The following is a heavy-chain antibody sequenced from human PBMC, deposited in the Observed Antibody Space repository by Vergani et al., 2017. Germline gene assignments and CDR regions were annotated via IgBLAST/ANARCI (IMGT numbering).Heavy chain of an antibody. Sequence: QVQLQESGPGLVKPSETLSLTCTVSGGSISSYYWSWIRQPPGKGLEWIGYIYYSGSTNYNPSLKSRVTIAVHTSKTQITLKLSSVTAADTAVYYWSGGPIGYYYYGMDVWGQGTTVTVSS. CDR1: GGSISSYY. CDR2: IYYSGST. J-gene: IGHJ6*02. D-gene: IGHD1-1*01. CDR3: SGGPIGYYYYGMDV. V-gene: IGHV4-59*08.